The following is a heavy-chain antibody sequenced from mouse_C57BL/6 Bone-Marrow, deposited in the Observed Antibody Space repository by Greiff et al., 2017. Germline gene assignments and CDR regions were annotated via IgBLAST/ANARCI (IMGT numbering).Heavy chain of an antibody. CDR2: ISDGGSYT. CDR3: ARGRGGAY. CDR1: GFTFSSYA. Sequence: EVKLMESGGGLVKPGGSLKLSCAASGFTFSSYAMSWVRQTPEKRLEWVATISDGGSYTYAPDNVKGRFTISRDNAKNNLYLPMSHLKSEDTAMYYCARGRGGAYWGQGTLVTVSA. J-gene: IGHJ3*01. V-gene: IGHV5-4*03.